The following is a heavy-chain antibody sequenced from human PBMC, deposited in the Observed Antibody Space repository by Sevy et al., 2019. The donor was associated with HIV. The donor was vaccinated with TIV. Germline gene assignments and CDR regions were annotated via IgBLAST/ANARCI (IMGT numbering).Heavy chain of an antibody. Sequence: GGSLRLSCAASGFTFSSYAMSWVRQAPGKGLEWVSAISGSGGSTYYADSVKGRFTISRDNSKNTLYLQMNSLRAEDTAVYYCAKPPPAIVVVPAVHGMDVWGQWTTVTVSS. CDR2: ISGSGGST. V-gene: IGHV3-23*01. CDR1: GFTFSSYA. J-gene: IGHJ6*02. D-gene: IGHD2-2*01. CDR3: AKPPPAIVVVPAVHGMDV.